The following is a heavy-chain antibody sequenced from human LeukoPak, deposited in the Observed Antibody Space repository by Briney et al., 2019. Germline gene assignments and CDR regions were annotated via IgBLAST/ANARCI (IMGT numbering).Heavy chain of an antibody. V-gene: IGHV3-20*04. J-gene: IGHJ4*02. D-gene: IGHD5-24*01. Sequence: GGSLRLSCAASGFTVDDYGMSWVRQAPGKGLEWFSGINWNGGSTGYADSVKGRFTISRDNAKNSLYLQMNSLRAEDTALYYCARGGRDPYYFDYWGQGTLVTVSS. CDR2: INWNGGST. CDR3: ARGGRDPYYFDY. CDR1: GFTVDDYG.